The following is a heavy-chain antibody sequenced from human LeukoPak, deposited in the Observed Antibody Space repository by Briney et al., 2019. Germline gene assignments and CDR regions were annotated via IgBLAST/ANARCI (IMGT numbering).Heavy chain of an antibody. D-gene: IGHD6-19*01. J-gene: IGHJ3*02. CDR2: IKQDGSEK. CDR3: ARVLLVPIAVAGDDAFDI. Sequence: GGSLRLSCAASGFTFSSYWMSWVRQAPGKGLEWVANIKQDGSEKYYVDSVKGRFTISRDNAKNSLYLQMNSLRAEDTAVYYCARVLLVPIAVAGDDAFDIWGQGTMVTVSS. V-gene: IGHV3-7*01. CDR1: GFTFSSYW.